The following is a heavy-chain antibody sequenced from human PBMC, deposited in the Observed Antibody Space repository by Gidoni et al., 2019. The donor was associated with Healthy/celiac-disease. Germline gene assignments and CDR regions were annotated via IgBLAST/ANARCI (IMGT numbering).Heavy chain of an antibody. J-gene: IGHJ6*04. D-gene: IGHD4-17*01. CDR3: ARITVTTRGHYYGMDV. Sequence: QVQLVQSGAEVKKPGASGKVPCKASGSTFTGYYMHWVRQAPGQGFECMGWINPNSGGTNYAQKFQGRVTMTRDTSISTSYMELSRLRSDDTAVYYCARITVTTRGHYYGMDVWGKGTTVTVSS. CDR2: INPNSGGT. CDR1: GSTFTGYY. V-gene: IGHV1-2*02.